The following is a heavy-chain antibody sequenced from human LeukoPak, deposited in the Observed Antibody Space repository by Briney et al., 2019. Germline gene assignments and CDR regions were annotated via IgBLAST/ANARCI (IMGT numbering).Heavy chain of an antibody. D-gene: IGHD3-3*01. CDR2: ISGSGGST. J-gene: IGHJ4*02. Sequence: GGSLRLSCAASGFTFSSYAMSWVRPAPGKGLEWVSAISGSGGSTYYADSVKGRFTISRDNSKNTLYLQMNSLRDEDTAVYYCAKPDRFLEWTYYFDYWGQGTLVTVSS. V-gene: IGHV3-23*01. CDR1: GFTFSSYA. CDR3: AKPDRFLEWTYYFDY.